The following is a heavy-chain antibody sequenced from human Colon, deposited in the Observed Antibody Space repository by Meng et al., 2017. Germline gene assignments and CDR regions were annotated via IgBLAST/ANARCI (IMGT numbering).Heavy chain of an antibody. CDR3: AIIAGAGDFDY. J-gene: IGHJ4*02. CDR1: GYTFTGYY. V-gene: IGHV1-2*02. D-gene: IGHD6-19*01. Sequence: SLSVSCKASGYTFTGYYMHCVRQAPGQGLEWRGWINPNSGGTNYAQKFQGRVTMTRDTSISTAYMELSRLRSDDTAVYYCAIIAGAGDFDYWGQGTLVTVSS. CDR2: INPNSGGT.